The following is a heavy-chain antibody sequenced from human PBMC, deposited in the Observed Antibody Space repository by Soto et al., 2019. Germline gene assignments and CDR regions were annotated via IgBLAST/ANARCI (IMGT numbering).Heavy chain of an antibody. D-gene: IGHD4-17*01. J-gene: IGHJ4*02. V-gene: IGHV1-18*01. Sequence: QVQLVQSGAEVKKPGASVKVPCKASGYTFTNYGISWVRQAPGQGLEWMGWINSYNGITNNAQNFQGRVTMTTDTSTNTAYMELRSLRSDDTAVYYCARDRQNYGSFDYWGQGTLVIVSS. CDR1: GYTFTNYG. CDR2: INSYNGIT. CDR3: ARDRQNYGSFDY.